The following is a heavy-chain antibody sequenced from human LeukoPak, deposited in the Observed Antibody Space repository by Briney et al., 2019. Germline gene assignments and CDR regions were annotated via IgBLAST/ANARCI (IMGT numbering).Heavy chain of an antibody. D-gene: IGHD3-9*01. J-gene: IGHJ4*02. V-gene: IGHV3-7*01. CDR2: IKQDGSEK. Sequence: GGSLRLSCAASGFTFSSYWMSWVRQAPGKGLEWVANIKQDGSEKYYVDSVKGRFTISRDNAKNSLCLQMNSLRAEDTAVYYCARDADYDILTGYYGAQGPFDYWGQGTLVTVSS. CDR1: GFTFSSYW. CDR3: ARDADYDILTGYYGAQGPFDY.